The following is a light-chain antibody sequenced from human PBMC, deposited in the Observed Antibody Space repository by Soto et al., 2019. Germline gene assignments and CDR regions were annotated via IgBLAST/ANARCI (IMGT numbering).Light chain of an antibody. V-gene: IGKV3-20*01. Sequence: EIVLTQSPGTLSLSPGERATLSCMASQSVRSSYLAWYQQKLGQAPRRLIYGVSNRATGIPDRFRGSGSGTDFTLTISRLESDDFAVYDGQQYGTSPRTFGQGTKVDIK. CDR2: GVS. CDR1: QSVRSSY. J-gene: IGKJ1*01. CDR3: QQYGTSPRT.